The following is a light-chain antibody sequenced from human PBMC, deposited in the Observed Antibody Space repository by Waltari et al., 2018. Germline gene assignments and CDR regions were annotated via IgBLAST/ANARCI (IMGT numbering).Light chain of an antibody. CDR1: SSDVGSGNR. J-gene: IGLJ1*01. Sequence: QSALTQPPSVSGSPGQSVDISCTRTSSDVGSGNRVCGYQQPPGTAPKLMLYQVSKRPSGVPVRFSGSKSGNTASLTISGLQAEDEADYYCSSYTTSNTFVFGTGTKVTVL. CDR3: SSYTTSNTFV. V-gene: IGLV2-18*02. CDR2: QVS.